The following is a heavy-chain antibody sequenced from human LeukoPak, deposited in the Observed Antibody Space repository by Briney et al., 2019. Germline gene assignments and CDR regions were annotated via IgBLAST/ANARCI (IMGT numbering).Heavy chain of an antibody. J-gene: IGHJ4*02. Sequence: SQTLSLTCAISGDSVSSNSAAWNWIRQSSSRGLEWLGRTYYRSKWYNDYAVSVKSRITINPDTSKNQFSLQLNSVTPEDTAVYYCAREGEYDFWSGYYHFDYWGQGTLVTVSS. CDR3: AREGEYDFWSGYYHFDY. CDR2: TYYRSKWYN. CDR1: GDSVSSNSAA. D-gene: IGHD3-3*01. V-gene: IGHV6-1*01.